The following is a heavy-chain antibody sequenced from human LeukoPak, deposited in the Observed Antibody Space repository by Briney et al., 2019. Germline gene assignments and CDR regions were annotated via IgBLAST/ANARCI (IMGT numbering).Heavy chain of an antibody. Sequence: PSETLSLTCTVSGGSISSYYWSWIRQPPGKGLEWIGYIYYSGSTNYNPSLKSRVTISVDTSKNQFSLKLSSVTAADTAVYYCARLGSRQSYYYFGYWGQGTLVTVSS. J-gene: IGHJ4*02. CDR2: IYYSGST. V-gene: IGHV4-59*08. CDR1: GGSISSYY. D-gene: IGHD3-10*01. CDR3: ARLGSRQSYYYFGY.